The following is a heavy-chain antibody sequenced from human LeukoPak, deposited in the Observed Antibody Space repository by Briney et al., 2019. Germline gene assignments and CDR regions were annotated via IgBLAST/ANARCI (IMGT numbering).Heavy chain of an antibody. CDR2: IRYDGSNK. CDR3: ARGDLMTTAFDY. CDR1: GFTFSSYG. D-gene: IGHD4-11*01. Sequence: GGSLRLSCAASGFTFSSYGMHWVRQAPGKGLEWVAFIRYDGSNKYYADSVKGRFTISRDNSKNTLYLQMNSLRAEDTAVYYCARGDLMTTAFDYWGQGTLVTVSS. J-gene: IGHJ4*02. V-gene: IGHV3-30*02.